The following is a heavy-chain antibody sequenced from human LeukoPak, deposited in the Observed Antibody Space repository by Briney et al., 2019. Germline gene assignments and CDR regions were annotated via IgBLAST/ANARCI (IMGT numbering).Heavy chain of an antibody. Sequence: SETLSLTCTVSGGSISSGSYYWSWIRQPAGKGLEWIGRIYTSGSTNYNPSLRSSVNISVDTSKNQFSLKLSSVTAADTAVYYCARTPSITMIVVVRDYYYYMDVWGKGTTVTVSS. D-gene: IGHD3-22*01. CDR2: IYTSGST. J-gene: IGHJ6*03. V-gene: IGHV4-61*02. CDR3: ARTPSITMIVVVRDYYYYMDV. CDR1: GGSISSGSYY.